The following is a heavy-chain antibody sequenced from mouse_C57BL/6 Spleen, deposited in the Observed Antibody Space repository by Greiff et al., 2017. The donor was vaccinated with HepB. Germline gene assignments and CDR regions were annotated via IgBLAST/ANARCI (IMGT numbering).Heavy chain of an antibody. CDR2: ISSGSSTI. CDR3: ARGGYGSSYVYAMDY. CDR1: GFTFSDYG. Sequence: EVMLVESGGGLVKPGGSLKLSCAASGFTFSDYGMHWVRQAPEKGLEWVAYISSGSSTIYYADTVKGRFTISRDNAKNTLFLQMTSVRSEDTSMYYCARGGYGSSYVYAMDYWGQGTSVTVSS. D-gene: IGHD1-1*01. V-gene: IGHV5-17*01. J-gene: IGHJ4*01.